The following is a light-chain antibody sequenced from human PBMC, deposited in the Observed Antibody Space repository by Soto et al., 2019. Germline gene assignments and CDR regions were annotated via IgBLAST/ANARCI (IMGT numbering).Light chain of an antibody. CDR3: AAWDDRLDVYV. J-gene: IGLJ1*01. Sequence: QAVVTQPPSASGTPGQIVAISCSGNSSNVGSNTVTWYQQLPGTAPKLLIYSTSQRSSGVPGRFSGSKSGASASLSISGLQSEDEADYYCAAWDDRLDVYVFGTGTKLTVL. CDR1: SSNVGSNT. V-gene: IGLV1-44*01. CDR2: STS.